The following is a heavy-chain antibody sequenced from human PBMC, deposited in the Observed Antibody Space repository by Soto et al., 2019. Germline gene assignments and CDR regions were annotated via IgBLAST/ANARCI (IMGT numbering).Heavy chain of an antibody. CDR3: ARAAGVSGSYPPLPYYYYGMDV. D-gene: IGHD1-26*01. J-gene: IGHJ6*02. CDR1: GFTFSSYG. V-gene: IGHV3-33*01. Sequence: GGSLRLSCAASGFTFSSYGMHWVRQAPGKGLEWVAVIWYDGSNKYYADSVKGRFTISRDNSKNTLYLQMNSLRAEDTAVYYCARAAGVSGSYPPLPYYYYGMDVWGQGTTVTVSS. CDR2: IWYDGSNK.